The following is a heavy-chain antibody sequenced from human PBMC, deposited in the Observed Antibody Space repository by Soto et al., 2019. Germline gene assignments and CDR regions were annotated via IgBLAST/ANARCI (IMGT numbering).Heavy chain of an antibody. Sequence: QVQLVQSGAEVKKPGSSVKVSCKASGGTFSSYAISWVRQAPGQGLWWMGGIIPIFGTANYAQKFQGRVTITADESTSTANMELSSVRSEDTAVDYCARVEDGSGSDYWGQGTLVTVSS. CDR3: ARVEDGSGSDY. CDR1: GGTFSSYA. D-gene: IGHD3-10*01. J-gene: IGHJ4*02. V-gene: IGHV1-69*01. CDR2: IIPIFGTA.